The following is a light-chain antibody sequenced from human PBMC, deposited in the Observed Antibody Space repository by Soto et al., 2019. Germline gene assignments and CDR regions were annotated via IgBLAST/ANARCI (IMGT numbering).Light chain of an antibody. CDR2: DAS. Sequence: DIQMTQSPSTLSASVGDRVTITCRASQSIYRWLAWYHQKPGKAPKLLIYDASRLESGVPSRFSGSGSGTEFTLTISSLQPEDFGIYYCQQYENYWTFGQGTKVDIK. CDR1: QSIYRW. V-gene: IGKV1-5*01. CDR3: QQYENYWT. J-gene: IGKJ1*01.